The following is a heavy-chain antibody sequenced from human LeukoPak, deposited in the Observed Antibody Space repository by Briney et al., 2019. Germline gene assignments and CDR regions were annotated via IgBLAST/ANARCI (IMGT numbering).Heavy chain of an antibody. CDR1: GFTFSSYA. Sequence: GRSLRLSCAASGFTFSSYAMHWVRQAPGKGLEWVTAISYDGSNKDYADSVKGRFTISRDNSKNTAYLQVNSLRAEDTAVYYCAREAEALDYWSQGTLVTVSS. CDR2: ISYDGSNK. J-gene: IGHJ4*02. CDR3: AREAEALDY. V-gene: IGHV3-30-3*01.